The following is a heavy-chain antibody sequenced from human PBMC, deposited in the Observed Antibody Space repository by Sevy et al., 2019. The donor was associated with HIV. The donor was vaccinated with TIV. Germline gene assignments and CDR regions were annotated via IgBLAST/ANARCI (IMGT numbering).Heavy chain of an antibody. CDR3: AKDAVYSYGFYYFDY. V-gene: IGHV3-23*01. CDR1: GFTFSSYA. D-gene: IGHD5-18*01. Sequence: GGSLRLSCAASGFTFSSYAMSWVRQAPGKGLEWVSAISGSGGSTYYVDSVKGRFTISRDNSKNTLYLQMNSLRAEDTAVYYCAKDAVYSYGFYYFDYWGQGTLVTVSS. CDR2: ISGSGGST. J-gene: IGHJ4*02.